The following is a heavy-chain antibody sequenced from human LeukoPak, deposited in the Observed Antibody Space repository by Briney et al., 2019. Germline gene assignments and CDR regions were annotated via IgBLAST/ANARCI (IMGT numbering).Heavy chain of an antibody. V-gene: IGHV1-3*01. CDR3: ARDNSGGYDYVWGSYDY. Sequence: ASVNVSCKASGYTFTSYAMHWVRQAPGQRLEWMGWINAGNGNTKYSQKFQGRVTITRDTSASTAYMELSSLRSEDTAVYYCARDNSGGYDYVWGSYDYWGQGTLVTVSS. CDR1: GYTFTSYA. J-gene: IGHJ4*02. D-gene: IGHD3-16*01. CDR2: INAGNGNT.